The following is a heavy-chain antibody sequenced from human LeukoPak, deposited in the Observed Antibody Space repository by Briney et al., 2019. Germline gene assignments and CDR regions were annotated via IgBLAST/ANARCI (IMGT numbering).Heavy chain of an antibody. V-gene: IGHV4-59*08. CDR3: ARHGEMISRSWFDY. D-gene: IGHD6-13*01. Sequence: SETLSLTCTVSGGSINPPYWSWIRQSPGKGLEWIGYVYYSGSTNYNPSLKSRVTISVDTSKNQFSLKLRFVTAADTAVYYCARHGEMISRSWFDYWGQGTLVTVSS. CDR1: GGSINPPY. CDR2: VYYSGST. J-gene: IGHJ4*02.